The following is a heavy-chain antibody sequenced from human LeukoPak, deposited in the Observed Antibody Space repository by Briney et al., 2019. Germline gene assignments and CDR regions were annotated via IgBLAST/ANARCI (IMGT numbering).Heavy chain of an antibody. CDR1: GLTVSGNY. D-gene: IGHD3-10*01. CDR3: ARVKYGSGSLIYYYYYIDL. J-gene: IGHJ6*03. V-gene: IGHV3-66*01. Sequence: GGSLSLSCPPFGLTVSGNYMTWARQPPGKGLEWAHVIYSGGGTYYADSVKGRFNLSRDNSKNTKYLQMNRLGAEVTAVYYRARVKYGSGSLIYYYYYIDLWGKSPTVTISS. CDR2: IYSGGGT.